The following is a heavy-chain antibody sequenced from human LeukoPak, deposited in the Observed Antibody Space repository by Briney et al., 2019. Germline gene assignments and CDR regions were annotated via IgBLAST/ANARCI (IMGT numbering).Heavy chain of an antibody. V-gene: IGHV1-69*04. CDR3: ASTLLYSKRRQLVYYFDY. CDR1: GGTFSSDA. CDR2: IIPILGIA. Sequence: GASVKVSCKASGGTFSSDAISWVRQAPGQGLEWMGRIIPILGIANYAQKFQGRVTITADKSTSTAYMELSSLRSEDTAVYYCASTLLYSKRRQLVYYFDYWGQGTLVTVSS. J-gene: IGHJ4*02. D-gene: IGHD6-13*01.